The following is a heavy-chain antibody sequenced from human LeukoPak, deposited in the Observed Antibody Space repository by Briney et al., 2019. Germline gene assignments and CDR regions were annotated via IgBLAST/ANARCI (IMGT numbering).Heavy chain of an antibody. J-gene: IGHJ4*02. CDR3: ARVNNHATISVRIDY. V-gene: IGHV4-39*07. D-gene: IGHD5-12*01. CDR2: KYYSGST. Sequence: RTSETLSLTCAVSGGSMSTRNYYWGWIRQPPGKGLEWIGHKYYSGSTYYNPSLKSRVSISVDTTIYQFSLNLSSVTAADTAVYYCARVNNHATISVRIDYWGQGTLVTVSS. CDR1: GGSMSTRNYY.